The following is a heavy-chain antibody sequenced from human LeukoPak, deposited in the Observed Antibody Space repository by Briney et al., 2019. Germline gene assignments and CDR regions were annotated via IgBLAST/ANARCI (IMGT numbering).Heavy chain of an antibody. V-gene: IGHV4-39*01. J-gene: IGHJ4*02. CDR1: GGSISSSSYS. CDR2: IYYSGST. Sequence: SETLSLTCTVSGGSISSSSYSWGWIRQPPGKGLEWIGSIYYSGSTYYNPSLKSRVTISVDTSKNQFSLKLSSVTAADTAVYYCARQGFSYYDSSGYWFGYWGQGTLVTVSS. CDR3: ARQGFSYYDSSGYWFGY. D-gene: IGHD3-22*01.